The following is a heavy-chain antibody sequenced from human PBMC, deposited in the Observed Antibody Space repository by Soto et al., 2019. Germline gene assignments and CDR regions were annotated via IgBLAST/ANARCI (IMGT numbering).Heavy chain of an antibody. J-gene: IGHJ4*02. CDR1: GFTFSSYA. D-gene: IGHD6-13*01. V-gene: IGHV3-23*01. CDR3: AKHPAAGRNSPIRSYYFDY. Sequence: HPGGSLSLSCAASGFTFSSYAMSWVRPAPGKGLEWVSAISGSGGSTYYADSVKGRFTISRDNSKNTLYLQMNSLRAEDTAVYYCAKHPAAGRNSPIRSYYFDYWGQGTLVTVSS. CDR2: ISGSGGST.